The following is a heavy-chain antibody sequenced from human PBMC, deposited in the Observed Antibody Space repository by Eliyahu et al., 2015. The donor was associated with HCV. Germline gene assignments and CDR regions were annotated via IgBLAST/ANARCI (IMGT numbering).Heavy chain of an antibody. CDR1: GGSITXSY. Sequence: QVQLQESGPGLVKPSETLSLTCTVSGGSITXSYWSWIRQPPGKGLAWIGYIHYRGXTNYNPSLKSRVTISVDTSKNQXSLNLTSVTAADTAVYYCASGGGGIAVAGTGGWFDPWGQGTLVTVSS. J-gene: IGHJ5*02. D-gene: IGHD6-19*01. CDR2: IHYRGXT. V-gene: IGHV4-59*01. CDR3: ASGGGGIAVAGTGGWFDP.